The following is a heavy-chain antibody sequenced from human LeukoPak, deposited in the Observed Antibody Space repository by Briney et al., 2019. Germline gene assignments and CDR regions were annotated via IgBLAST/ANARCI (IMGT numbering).Heavy chain of an antibody. CDR1: GFTFSSYS. D-gene: IGHD6-13*01. Sequence: GGSLRLSCAAFGFTFSSYSMNWVRHAPGKGLERVSSICSSSSYIYYADSVKGRFTISRDNAKNSLYLQMDSLRAEDTAVYYYAAELGSTSWFPFYDWCQGTLATVSS. CDR2: ICSSSSYI. CDR3: AAELGSTSWFPFYD. J-gene: IGHJ4*02. V-gene: IGHV3-21*01.